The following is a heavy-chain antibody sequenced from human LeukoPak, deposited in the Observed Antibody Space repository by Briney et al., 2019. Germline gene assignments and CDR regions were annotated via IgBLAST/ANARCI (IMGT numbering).Heavy chain of an antibody. J-gene: IGHJ6*03. CDR3: ARFPGDTIFGVAKHANYYYYMDV. Sequence: SETLSLTCTVSGGSISSGSYYWSWIRQPAGKGLEWIGRIYTSGSTSYNPSLKSRVTISVDTSKNQFSLKLSSVTAADTAVYYCARFPGDTIFGVAKHANYYYYMDVWGKGTTVTVSS. CDR2: IYTSGST. CDR1: GGSISSGSYY. V-gene: IGHV4-61*02. D-gene: IGHD3-3*01.